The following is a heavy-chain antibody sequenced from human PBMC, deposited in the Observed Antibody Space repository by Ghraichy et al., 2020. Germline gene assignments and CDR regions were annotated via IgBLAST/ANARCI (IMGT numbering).Heavy chain of an antibody. V-gene: IGHV4-34*01. D-gene: IGHD3-10*01. CDR2: INHSGST. J-gene: IGHJ6*03. CDR3: ASLVSGYGSGRHYYYYYMDV. Sequence: SETLSLTCAVYGGSFSGYYWSWIRQPPGKGLEWIVEINHSGSTNYNPSLKSRVTISVDTSKNQFSLKLSSVTAADTAVYYCASLVSGYGSGRHYYYYYMDVWGKGTTVTVSS. CDR1: GGSFSGYY.